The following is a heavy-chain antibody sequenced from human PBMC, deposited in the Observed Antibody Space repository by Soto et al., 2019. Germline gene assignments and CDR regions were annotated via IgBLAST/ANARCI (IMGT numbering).Heavy chain of an antibody. CDR3: ASDGVLRLRELSLDYYYGMDI. CDR2: VSYDGSSE. Sequence: QVRLVESGGGVVRLGRSLRLSCAASGFTFTNYDMHWVRQAPGKGLEWVAVVSYDGSSEDYAASVKGRFTISRDNSKDTLFLQMNNLRAEDTAVYYCASDGVLRLRELSLDYYYGMDIWGQGTTVTVSS. CDR1: GFTFTNYD. V-gene: IGHV3-33*05. J-gene: IGHJ6*02. D-gene: IGHD3-16*02.